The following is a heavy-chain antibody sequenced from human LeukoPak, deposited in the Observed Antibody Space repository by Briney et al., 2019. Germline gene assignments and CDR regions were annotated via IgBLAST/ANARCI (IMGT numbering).Heavy chain of an antibody. CDR3: ARAVAGAPEYFQH. CDR1: GYRFNYW. D-gene: IGHD6-19*01. J-gene: IGHJ1*01. V-gene: IGHV5-51*01. CDR2: IYPGDSDT. Sequence: GESLKISCKGSGYRFNYWIGWVRQMPGKGLEWMGVIYPGDSDTRYSPSFQGQVTISADKSISTAYLQWSSLKASDTPMYYCARAVAGAPEYFQHWGQGTLVTVSS.